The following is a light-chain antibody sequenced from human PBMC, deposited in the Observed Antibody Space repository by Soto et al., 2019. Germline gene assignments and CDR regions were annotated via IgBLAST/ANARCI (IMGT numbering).Light chain of an antibody. CDR2: DAS. Sequence: DIRRNQSPAARSATNGDRVTITFWASQSISRWLAWYQQKPGKAPQALIYDASSLKSGVPSRFSGNGSGTEFTLTISSLQPDDFATYYCQQYNPYSTFAHGTLLEIK. J-gene: IGKJ5*01. CDR1: QSISRW. V-gene: IGKV1-5*01. CDR3: QQYNPYST.